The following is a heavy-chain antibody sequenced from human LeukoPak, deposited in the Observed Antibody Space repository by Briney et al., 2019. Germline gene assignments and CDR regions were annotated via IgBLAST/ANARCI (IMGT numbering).Heavy chain of an antibody. V-gene: IGHV3-23*01. D-gene: IGHD3-3*01. CDR1: GFTFSSYA. J-gene: IGHJ4*02. CDR3: ARGWNDFWSGSHFDY. CDR2: FSGTSTN. Sequence: PGGYLRLSCAASGFTFSSYAMSWVRQAPGKGLEWVSTFSGTSTNSYADAVKGRVTISRDNSKNTLYLQMNSRRAEDTAVYYCARGWNDFWSGSHFDYWGQGTLVTVSS.